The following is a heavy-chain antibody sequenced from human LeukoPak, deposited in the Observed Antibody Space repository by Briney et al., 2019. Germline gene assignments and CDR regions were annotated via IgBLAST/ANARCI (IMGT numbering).Heavy chain of an antibody. D-gene: IGHD1-1*01. CDR3: VRVKGTYFDF. J-gene: IGHJ4*02. CDR1: GFTFSNAW. Sequence: GGSLRLSCAASGFTFSNAWMSWVRQAPGKGLEWVSYISASGSNIYYLDSVKGRFTASRDNAMNSLFLQMDRPRAEDTAVYYCVRVKGTYFDFWGQGTLVTVSS. V-gene: IGHV3-48*01. CDR2: ISASGSNI.